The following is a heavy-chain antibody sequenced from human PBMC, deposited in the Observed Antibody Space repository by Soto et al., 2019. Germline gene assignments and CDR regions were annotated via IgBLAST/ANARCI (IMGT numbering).Heavy chain of an antibody. CDR2: INHSGST. J-gene: IGHJ4*02. D-gene: IGHD6-6*01. CDR3: ARAPPPDSSSSGTLFDY. CDR1: GGSFSGYY. Sequence: SETLSLTCAVYGGSFSGYYWSWIRQPPGKGLEWIGEINHSGSTNYNPSLKSRVTISVDTSKNQFSLKLSSVTAADTAVYYCARAPPPDSSSSGTLFDYWGQGTLVTVSS. V-gene: IGHV4-34*01.